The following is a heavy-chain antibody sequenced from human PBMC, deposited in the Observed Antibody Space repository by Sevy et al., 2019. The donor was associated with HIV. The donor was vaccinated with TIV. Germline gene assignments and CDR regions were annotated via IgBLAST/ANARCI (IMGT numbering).Heavy chain of an antibody. V-gene: IGHV1-46*01. D-gene: IGHD1-26*01. CDR1: GYIFSTYY. J-gene: IGHJ6*02. CDR3: ARDRDVSGSYLEYFYYAMEV. Sequence: ASVKVSYKTSGYIFSTYYIYWARQAPGQGLEWIGIFDPTRGSRSYAQRFQGRLSMTGDTSTSTAYMELSSLTSEDTAVYYCARDRDVSGSYLEYFYYAMEVWGQGTTVTVSS. CDR2: FDPTRGSR.